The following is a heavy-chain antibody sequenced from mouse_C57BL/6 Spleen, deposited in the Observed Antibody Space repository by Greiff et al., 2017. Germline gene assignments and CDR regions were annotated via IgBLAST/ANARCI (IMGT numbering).Heavy chain of an antibody. J-gene: IGHJ4*01. CDR2: ISSGGSYT. CDR1: GFTFSSYG. CDR3: ARPSYDYDDAMDY. Sequence: EVKLVESGGDLVKPGGSLKLSCAASGFTFSSYGMSWVRQTPDKRLEWVATISSGGSYTYYPDSVKGRFTISRDNAKNTLYLQMSSLKSEDTAMYYCARPSYDYDDAMDYWGQGTSVTVSS. D-gene: IGHD2-4*01. V-gene: IGHV5-6*02.